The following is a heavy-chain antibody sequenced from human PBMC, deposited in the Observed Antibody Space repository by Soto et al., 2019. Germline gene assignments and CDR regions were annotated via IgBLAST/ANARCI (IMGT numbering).Heavy chain of an antibody. V-gene: IGHV3-74*01. Sequence: PGGSLRLSCAASGFTFSSYWMHWVRQAPGKGLVWVSRINSDGSSTSYADSVKGRFTISRDNAKNTLYLQMNSLRAEDTAVYYCARSTDFWSGYYDYWGQGTLVTVSS. J-gene: IGHJ4*02. D-gene: IGHD3-3*01. CDR3: ARSTDFWSGYYDY. CDR1: GFTFSSYW. CDR2: INSDGSST.